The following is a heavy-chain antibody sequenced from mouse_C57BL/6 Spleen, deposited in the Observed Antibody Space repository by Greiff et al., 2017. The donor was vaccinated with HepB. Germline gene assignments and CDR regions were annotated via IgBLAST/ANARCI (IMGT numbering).Heavy chain of an antibody. CDR2: ILPGSGST. V-gene: IGHV1-9*01. CDR3: ARSTNYYGSSYDAWFAY. Sequence: QVQLQQSGAELMKPGASVKLSCKATGYTFTGYWIEWVKQRPGHGLEWIGEILPGSGSTNYNEKFKGKATFTADTSSNTAYMQLSSLTTEDSAIYYCARSTNYYGSSYDAWFAYWGQGTLVTVSA. CDR1: GYTFTGYW. D-gene: IGHD1-1*01. J-gene: IGHJ3*01.